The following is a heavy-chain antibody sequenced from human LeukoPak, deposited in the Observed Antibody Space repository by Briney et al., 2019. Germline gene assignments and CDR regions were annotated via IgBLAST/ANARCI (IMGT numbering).Heavy chain of an antibody. D-gene: IGHD6-13*01. CDR3: AILAAAQTGDS. V-gene: IGHV1-18*01. CDR2: ISVYDGST. J-gene: IGHJ4*02. Sequence: ASVKVSCKASDSTFRSYGFSWVRQAPGQGLEWMGWISVYDGSTKYSQDFQGRVTMTTDTFTNTASMELTSLRSDDTATYYCAILAAAQTGDSWGQGTLVSVSS. CDR1: DSTFRSYG.